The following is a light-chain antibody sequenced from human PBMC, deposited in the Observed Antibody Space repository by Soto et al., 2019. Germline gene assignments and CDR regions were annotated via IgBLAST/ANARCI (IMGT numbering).Light chain of an antibody. CDR1: SNDVGYYNY. Sequence: QSVLTQPASVSGSPGQSITISCTGTSNDVGYYNYVSWYQHHPGKAPKLMIYEVSKRPSGVPDRFSGSKSGNTASLTVSGLQAEDEADYYCTSYAGSNNLVFAGGTKVTVL. V-gene: IGLV2-8*01. CDR3: TSYAGSNNLV. CDR2: EVS. J-gene: IGLJ3*02.